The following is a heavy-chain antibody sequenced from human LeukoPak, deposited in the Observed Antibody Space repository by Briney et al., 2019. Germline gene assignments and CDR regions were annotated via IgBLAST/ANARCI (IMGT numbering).Heavy chain of an antibody. V-gene: IGHV3-30*18. CDR3: AKDETMVRGVTPGPDY. CDR1: GFTFSSYG. D-gene: IGHD3-10*01. CDR2: ISYDGSNK. Sequence: GRSLRLSCAASGFTFSSYGMHWVRQAPGKGLEWVAVISYDGSNKYYADSVKGRFTISRDNSKNTLYLQMNSLRAEDTAVYYCAKDETMVRGVTPGPDYWGQGTLVTVSS. J-gene: IGHJ4*02.